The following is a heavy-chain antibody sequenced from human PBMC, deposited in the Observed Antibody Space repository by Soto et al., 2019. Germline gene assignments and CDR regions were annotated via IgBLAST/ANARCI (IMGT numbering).Heavy chain of an antibody. J-gene: IGHJ4*02. D-gene: IGHD5-18*01. CDR1: GYTFTSYD. Sequence: ASVKVSCKASGYTFTSYDINWVRQATGQGLEWMGWMNPNSGNTGYAQKFRGRVTMTRNTSISTAYMELSSLRSEDTAVYYCARDTAMALPDAWGQGTLVTVSS. V-gene: IGHV1-8*01. CDR2: MNPNSGNT. CDR3: ARDTAMALPDA.